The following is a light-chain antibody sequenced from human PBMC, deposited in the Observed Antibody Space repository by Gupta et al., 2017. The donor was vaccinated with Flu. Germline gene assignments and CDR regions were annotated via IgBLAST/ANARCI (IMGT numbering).Light chain of an antibody. CDR1: QRGRDDSNEKDY. J-gene: IGKJ4*01. V-gene: IGKV4-1*01. Sequence: LGERATINCKASQRGRDDSNEKDYLSWYQQKPGQPPKLLISWATTRESGVPDRFSGSGSGTDFTLTIASLHAEDVAVYYCQQDAYVPFTFGRGTKVEIK. CDR2: WAT. CDR3: QQDAYVPFT.